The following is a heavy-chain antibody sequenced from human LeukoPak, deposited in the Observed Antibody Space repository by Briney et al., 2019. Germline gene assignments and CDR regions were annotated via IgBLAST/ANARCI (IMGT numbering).Heavy chain of an antibody. V-gene: IGHV4-34*01. D-gene: IGHD4-17*01. CDR1: GGSFSGYY. CDR3: GGCGRDSGDYACDY. CDR2: IKQSGSN. J-gene: IGHJ4*02. Sequence: SETLSLTCAVYGGSFSGYYWSWIRQPPGKGLEWIGEIKQSGSNNYNPSSKSRVTISVNKSKNQFSLRLSAVTAADTAVFYCGGCGRDSGDYACDYWGQGTLVTVSS.